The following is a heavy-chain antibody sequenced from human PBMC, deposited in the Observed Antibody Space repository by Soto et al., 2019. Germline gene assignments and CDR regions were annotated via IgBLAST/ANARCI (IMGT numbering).Heavy chain of an antibody. D-gene: IGHD2-15*01. J-gene: IGHJ4*02. CDR3: ARRYGGNFDY. Sequence: PSETLSLTCTVSGGSISSGGYYWSWIRQDPGKGLEWIGYIYYSGSTNYNPSLKSRVTISVDTSKNQFSLKLSSVTAADTAVYYCARRYGGNFDYWGQGTLVTVSS. CDR1: GGSISSGGYY. V-gene: IGHV4-31*03. CDR2: IYYSGST.